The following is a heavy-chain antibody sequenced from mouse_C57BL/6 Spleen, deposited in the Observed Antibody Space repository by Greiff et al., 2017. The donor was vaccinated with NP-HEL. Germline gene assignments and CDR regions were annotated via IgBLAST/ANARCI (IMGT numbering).Heavy chain of an antibody. CDR2: INPNNGGT. J-gene: IGHJ3*01. CDR3: AGLLLRFQAWFAY. V-gene: IGHV1-22*01. D-gene: IGHD1-1*01. CDR1: GYTFTDYN. Sequence: VQLKQSGPELVKPGASVKMSCKASGYTFTDYNMHWVKQSHGKSLEWIGYINPNNGGTSYNQKFKGKATLTVNKSSSTAYMELRSLTSEDSAVYYCAGLLLRFQAWFAYWGQGTLVTVSA.